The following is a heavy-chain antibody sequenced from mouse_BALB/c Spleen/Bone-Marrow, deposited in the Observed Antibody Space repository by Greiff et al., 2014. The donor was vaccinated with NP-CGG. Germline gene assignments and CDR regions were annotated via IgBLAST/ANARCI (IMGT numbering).Heavy chain of an antibody. CDR2: IDPETGGT. Sequence: VQLVESGAELVRPGASVTLSCKASGYKFTDYEMHWVKQTPVHGLEWIGSIDPETGGTAYNQNFKGKATLTADRSSTTAYMELRNLTSEDSAVYYCTREGIYFGYDVPMDYWGQGTSVTVPS. D-gene: IGHD2-2*01. CDR1: GYKFTDYE. V-gene: IGHV1-15*01. CDR3: TREGIYFGYDVPMDY. J-gene: IGHJ4*01.